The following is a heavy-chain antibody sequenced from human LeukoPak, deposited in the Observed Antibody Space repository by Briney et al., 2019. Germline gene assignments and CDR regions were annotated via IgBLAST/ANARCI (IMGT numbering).Heavy chain of an antibody. CDR3: ARADCPPLGATETYYYYYMDV. Sequence: PSETLSLTCTVSGGSISSYYWSWIRQPPGKGLEWIGRIYTSGSTNYNPSLKSRVTISVDTSKNQFSLKLSSVTAADTAVYYCARADCPPLGATETYYYYYMDVWGKGTTVTISS. CDR2: IYTSGST. V-gene: IGHV4-4*08. J-gene: IGHJ6*03. D-gene: IGHD1-26*01. CDR1: GGSISSYY.